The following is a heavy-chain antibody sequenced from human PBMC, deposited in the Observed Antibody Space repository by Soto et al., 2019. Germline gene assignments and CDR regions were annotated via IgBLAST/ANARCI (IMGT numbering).Heavy chain of an antibody. CDR2: IYPGDSDT. CDR3: ARARTIFGVVRHFDY. V-gene: IGHV5-51*01. D-gene: IGHD3-3*01. CDR1: GYSFTSCW. Sequence: GESLKISCKGSGYSFTSCWIGWVRQMPGKGLEWMGIIYPGDSDTRYSPSFQGQVTISADKSISTAYLQWSSLKASDTAMYYCARARTIFGVVRHFDYWGQGTLVTVSS. J-gene: IGHJ4*02.